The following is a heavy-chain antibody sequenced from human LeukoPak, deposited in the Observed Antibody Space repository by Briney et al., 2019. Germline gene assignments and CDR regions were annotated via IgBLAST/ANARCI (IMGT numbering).Heavy chain of an antibody. V-gene: IGHV1-69*06. Sequence: ASVKVSCKASGGTFSSYAISWVRQAPGQGLEWMGGIIPIFGTANYAQKFQGRVTITADKSTSTAYKELSSLRSEDTAVYYCARGWGIAAAPFDYWGQGTLVTVSS. D-gene: IGHD6-13*01. J-gene: IGHJ4*02. CDR2: IIPIFGTA. CDR3: ARGWGIAAAPFDY. CDR1: GGTFSSYA.